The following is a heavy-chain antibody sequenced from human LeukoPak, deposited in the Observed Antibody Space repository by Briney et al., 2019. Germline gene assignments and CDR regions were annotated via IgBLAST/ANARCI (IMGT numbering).Heavy chain of an antibody. CDR3: AKGRSWFGELLSIDY. D-gene: IGHD3-10*01. CDR1: GFTFSSHG. J-gene: IGHJ4*02. V-gene: IGHV3-23*01. Sequence: GGSLRLSCVASGFTFSSHGMNWVRQAPGKGLEWVSGITSGTRTYYADSVKGRFTISRDNSKNTLYLQMNSLRAEDTAVYYCAKGRSWFGELLSIDYWGQGTLVTVSS. CDR2: ITSGTRT.